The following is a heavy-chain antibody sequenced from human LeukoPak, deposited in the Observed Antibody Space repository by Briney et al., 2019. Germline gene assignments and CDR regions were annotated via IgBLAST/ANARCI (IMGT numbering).Heavy chain of an antibody. CDR1: GYTLTELS. J-gene: IGHJ3*02. D-gene: IGHD2-2*01. CDR3: ARNYCSSTSCRGLDAFDI. V-gene: IGHV1-24*01. CDR2: FDPEDGET. Sequence: ASVKVSCKVSGYTLTELSMHWVRQAPGKGLEWMGGFDPEDGETIYAQKFQGRVTMTEDTSTDTAYMELSSLRSEDTAVYYCARNYCSSTSCRGLDAFDIWGQGTMVTVSS.